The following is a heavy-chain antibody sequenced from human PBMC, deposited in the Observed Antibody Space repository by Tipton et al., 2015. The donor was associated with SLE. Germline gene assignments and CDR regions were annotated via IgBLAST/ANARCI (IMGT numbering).Heavy chain of an antibody. D-gene: IGHD6-19*01. Sequence: TLSLTCTVSGGSISSGGYYWSWIRQPPGKGLEWIGEINHSGSTNYNPSLKSRVTISVDTSKNQFSLKLSSVTAADTAVYYCARVPIYRNRIAVAGTRDYWGQGTLVTVSS. CDR3: ARVPIYRNRIAVAGTRDY. CDR2: INHSGST. CDR1: GGSISSGGYY. V-gene: IGHV4-39*07. J-gene: IGHJ4*02.